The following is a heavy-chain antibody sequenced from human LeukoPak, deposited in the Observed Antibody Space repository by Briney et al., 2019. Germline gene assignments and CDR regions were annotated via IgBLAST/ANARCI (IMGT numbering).Heavy chain of an antibody. CDR1: GFTFSSYW. V-gene: IGHV4-34*01. Sequence: PGGSLRLSCAASGFTFSSYWMSWVRQAPGKGLEWIGGINHSGSTNYNPSLKSRVTISVDTSKNQFSLKLSSVTAADTAVYYCARGGYSSSWFTHKRGFDPWGQGTLVTVSS. D-gene: IGHD6-13*01. J-gene: IGHJ5*02. CDR3: ARGGYSSSWFTHKRGFDP. CDR2: INHSGST.